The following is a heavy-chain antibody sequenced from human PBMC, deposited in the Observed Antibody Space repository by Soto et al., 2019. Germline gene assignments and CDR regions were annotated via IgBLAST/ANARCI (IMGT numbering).Heavy chain of an antibody. V-gene: IGHV1-69*01. D-gene: IGHD4-17*01. CDR1: GGTFSSYA. CDR2: IIPIFGTA. J-gene: IGHJ6*02. Sequence: QVQLVQSGAEVKKPGSSVNVSCKASGGTFSSYAISWVRQAPGQGLEWRGGIIPIFGTANYAQKFQGRVTITADESTSTAYMELSSLRSEDTAVYYCARGVGDGDYYYYYGMDVWGQGTTVTVSS. CDR3: ARGVGDGDYYYYYGMDV.